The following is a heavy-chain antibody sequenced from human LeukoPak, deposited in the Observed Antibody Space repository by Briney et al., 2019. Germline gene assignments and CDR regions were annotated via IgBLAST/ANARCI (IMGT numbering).Heavy chain of an antibody. D-gene: IGHD5-12*01. V-gene: IGHV1-69*13. CDR1: GGTFSSYA. Sequence: ASVKVSCKASGGTFSSYAISWVRQAPGQGLEWMGGIIPIFGTANYAQKFQGRVTITADESTSTAYMELGSLRSEDTAVYYCARVGGHSGYALRYYYYYYMDVWGKGTTVTVSS. J-gene: IGHJ6*03. CDR3: ARVGGHSGYALRYYYYYYMDV. CDR2: IIPIFGTA.